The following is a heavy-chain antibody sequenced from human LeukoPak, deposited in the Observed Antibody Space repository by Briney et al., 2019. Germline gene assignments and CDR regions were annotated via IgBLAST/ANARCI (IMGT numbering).Heavy chain of an antibody. D-gene: IGHD1-1*01. V-gene: IGHV4-59*01. CDR1: GGSISDYY. CDR2: IYSTGNT. CDR3: ATTRWTSERGGFDY. Sequence: SETLSLTCTVSGGSISDYYWGWIRQPPGKGLEWIGYIYSTGNTNYNPSLKSRATMSVDTSKKQFSLQLTSVTAADTAIYYCATTRWTSERGGFDYWGQGTLVTVSS. J-gene: IGHJ4*02.